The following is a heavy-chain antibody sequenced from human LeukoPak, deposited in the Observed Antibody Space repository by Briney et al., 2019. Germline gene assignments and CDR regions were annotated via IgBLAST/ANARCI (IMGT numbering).Heavy chain of an antibody. CDR2: IRYDGSNT. V-gene: IGHV3-30*02. CDR3: ATRKLGNDY. Sequence: GGSLRLSCAASGFTFSSYGMHWVRQAPGKGLEWVAFIRYDGSNTYFADSVKGRFTISRDNSQNTLYLQMNSLRVEDTAVYYCATRKLGNDYWGQGTLVTVSS. D-gene: IGHD7-27*01. CDR1: GFTFSSYG. J-gene: IGHJ4*02.